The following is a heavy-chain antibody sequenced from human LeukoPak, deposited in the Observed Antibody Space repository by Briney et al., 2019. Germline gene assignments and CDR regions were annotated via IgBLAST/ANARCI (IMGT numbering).Heavy chain of an antibody. Sequence: GASVKVSCKASGGTFSRYGISWVRQAPGQGLEWMGRIIPILGITNYAQKFQGRVTITADKSTTTAYMELSSLRSEDTAVYFCARGFESSTSYVFDFDFWGQGSLVTVSS. D-gene: IGHD3-16*01. CDR1: GGTFSRYG. V-gene: IGHV1-69*04. J-gene: IGHJ4*02. CDR3: ARGFESSTSYVFDFDF. CDR2: IIPILGIT.